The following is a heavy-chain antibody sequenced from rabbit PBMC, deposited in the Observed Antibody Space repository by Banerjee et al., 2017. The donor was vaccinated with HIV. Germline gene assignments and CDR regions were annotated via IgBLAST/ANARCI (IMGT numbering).Heavy chain of an antibody. CDR1: GFDFSSYG. D-gene: IGHD1-1*01. Sequence: QEQLVESGGGLVQPGGSLKLSCKASGFDFSSYGVSWVRQAPGKGLEWIGYIDPVFGSTYYASWVNGRFSISRENTQNTVSLQMNSLTAADTATYFCVRDRAPHVSSSDYSNNLWGPGTLVTVS. CDR2: IDPVFGST. V-gene: IGHV1S47*01. CDR3: VRDRAPHVSSSDYSNNL. J-gene: IGHJ4*01.